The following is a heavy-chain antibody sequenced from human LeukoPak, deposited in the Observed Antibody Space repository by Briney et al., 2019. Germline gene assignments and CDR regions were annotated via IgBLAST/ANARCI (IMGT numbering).Heavy chain of an antibody. Sequence: SETLSLTCTVSGGSISSSSYYWGWIRQPPGKGLEWIGSIYYSGSTYYNPSLKSRVTISVDTSKNQFSLKLSSVTAADTAVYYCAIVDPFDYWGQGTLVTVSS. CDR3: AIVDPFDY. CDR2: IYYSGST. J-gene: IGHJ4*02. V-gene: IGHV4-39*01. D-gene: IGHD1-26*01. CDR1: GGSISSSSYY.